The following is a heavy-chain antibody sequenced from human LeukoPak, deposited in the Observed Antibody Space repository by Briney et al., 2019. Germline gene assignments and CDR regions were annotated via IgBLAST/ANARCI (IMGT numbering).Heavy chain of an antibody. CDR3: ARVTKLINFDY. V-gene: IGHV1-46*01. CDR2: INPSGGDT. CDR1: GYTFTSYY. D-gene: IGHD2-15*01. J-gene: IGHJ4*02. Sequence: ASVKVSCKASGYTFTSYYMHWVRQAPGQGLEWMGIINPSGGDTNYAQKFQGRVTITADESTSTAYMELSSLRSEDTAVYYCARVTKLINFDYWGQGTLVTVSS.